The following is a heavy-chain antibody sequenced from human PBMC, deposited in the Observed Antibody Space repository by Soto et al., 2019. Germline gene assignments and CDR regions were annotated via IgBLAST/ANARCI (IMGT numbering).Heavy chain of an antibody. Sequence: QLQLQESGPGLVKPSETLSLTCTVSGGSISTTSCYHWGWIRQPPGKGLEWIGSIYCSGGTYYNPSLESRRAITIDSTTIQFSLKLTSVTGADTAVYYCARHSCRTFGVVLNPFDCWGQGALVTVSP. CDR3: ARHSCRTFGVVLNPFDC. J-gene: IGHJ4*02. V-gene: IGHV4-39*01. D-gene: IGHD3-3*01. CDR1: GGSISTTSCYH. CDR2: IYCSGGT.